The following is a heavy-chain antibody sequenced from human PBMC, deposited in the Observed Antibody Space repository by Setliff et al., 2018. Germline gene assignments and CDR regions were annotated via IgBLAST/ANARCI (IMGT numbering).Heavy chain of an antibody. D-gene: IGHD3-3*01. CDR2: IIPIFGTA. CDR1: GYSFTVFG. CDR3: ARDDGRAAVAEWFFDS. Sequence: SVKVSCKTSGYSFTVFGISWVRQAPGQGLEWMGGIIPIFGTANYAQKFQGRVTITADESTNTAYMELSSLRYEDTAVYYCARDDGRAAVAEWFFDSWGQGSLVTVSS. J-gene: IGHJ4*02. V-gene: IGHV1-69*13.